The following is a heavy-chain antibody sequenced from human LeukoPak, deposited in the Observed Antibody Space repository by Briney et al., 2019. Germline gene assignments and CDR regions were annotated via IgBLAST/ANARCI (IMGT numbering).Heavy chain of an antibody. V-gene: IGHV5-51*01. Sequence: GESLKISCQGSGFRFTDYWIGWVRQMPGKGLGWMGIIYPADSDTRYSPSFQGQVTISADKSISTAYLQWSSLKASDTAMYYCARSVSERLLWFGELLGYWGQGTLVTVSS. D-gene: IGHD3-10*01. CDR2: IYPADSDT. CDR1: GFRFTDYW. J-gene: IGHJ4*02. CDR3: ARSVSERLLWFGELLGY.